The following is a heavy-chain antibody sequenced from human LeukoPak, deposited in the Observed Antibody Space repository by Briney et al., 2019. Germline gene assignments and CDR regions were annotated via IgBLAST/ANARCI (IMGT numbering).Heavy chain of an antibody. CDR1: GYSFTSYW. J-gene: IGHJ3*02. CDR3: ARPTYYYDSSGYYDAFDI. V-gene: IGHV5-51*01. D-gene: IGHD3-22*01. Sequence: GESLKISCKGSGYSFTSYWIGWVRQIRGKGLEWLGNIYPGDSDTRYSPSFQGQVTISADKSISTAYLQWSSLKASDTAMYYCARPTYYYDSSGYYDAFDIWGQGTMVTVSS. CDR2: IYPGDSDT.